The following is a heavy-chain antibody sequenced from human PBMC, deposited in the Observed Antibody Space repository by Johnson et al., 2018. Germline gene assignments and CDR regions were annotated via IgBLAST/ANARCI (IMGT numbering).Heavy chain of an antibody. CDR2: IYSGGST. CDR1: GGSISSSY. J-gene: IGHJ6*02. Sequence: VQLQESGPGLVKPSETLSLTCTVSGGSISSSYWRWIRQPPGKGLEWVSVIYSGGSTYYADSVKGRFTNSRDNAKNSLYLQMNSLRAEDTAVYYCASGYYYYGMDVWGQGTTVTVSS. CDR3: ASGYYYYGMDV. V-gene: IGHV3-53*03.